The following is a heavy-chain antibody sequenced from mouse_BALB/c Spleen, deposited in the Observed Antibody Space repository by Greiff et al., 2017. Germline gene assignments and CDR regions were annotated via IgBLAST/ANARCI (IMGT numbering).Heavy chain of an antibody. V-gene: IGHV1-9*01. CDR1: GYTFSSYW. CDR3: ARRGGSSPWFAY. Sequence: VQLQQSGAELMKPGASVKISCKASGYTFSSYWIEWVKQRPGHGLEWIGEILPGSGSTNYNEKFKGKATFTADTSSNTAYMQLSSLTSEDSAVYYCARRGGSSPWFAYWGQGTLVTVSA. CDR2: ILPGSGST. D-gene: IGHD1-1*01. J-gene: IGHJ3*01.